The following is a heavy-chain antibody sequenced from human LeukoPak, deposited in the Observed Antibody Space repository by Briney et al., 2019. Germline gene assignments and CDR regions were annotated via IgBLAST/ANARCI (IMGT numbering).Heavy chain of an antibody. CDR1: GFTFSSYA. CDR3: ARGRYYYDSSGYLGEYYFDY. J-gene: IGHJ4*02. Sequence: TGGSLRLSCAASGFTFSSYAMSWVRQAPGKGLEWVSAISGSGGSTYYADSVKGRFTISRDNSKNTLYLQMNSLRAEDTAVYYCARGRYYYDSSGYLGEYYFDYWSQGTLVTVSS. CDR2: ISGSGGST. D-gene: IGHD3-22*01. V-gene: IGHV3-23*01.